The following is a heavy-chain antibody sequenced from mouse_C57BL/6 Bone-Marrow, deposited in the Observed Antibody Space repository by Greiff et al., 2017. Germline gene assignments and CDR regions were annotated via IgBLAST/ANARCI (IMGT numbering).Heavy chain of an antibody. CDR2: IYPGDGDT. V-gene: IGHV1-82*01. CDR3: ASHYYGSSYDY. D-gene: IGHD1-1*01. Sequence: QVQLQQSGPELVKPGASVKISCKASGYAFSSSWMNWVKQRPGKGLEWIGRIYPGDGDTNYNGKFKGKATLTADKSSSTAYMQLSSLTSDDSAVYFCASHYYGSSYDYWGQGTTLTVSS. J-gene: IGHJ2*01. CDR1: GYAFSSSW.